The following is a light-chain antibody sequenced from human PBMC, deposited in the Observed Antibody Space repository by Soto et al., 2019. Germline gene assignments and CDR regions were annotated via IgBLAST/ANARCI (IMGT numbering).Light chain of an antibody. CDR1: QRVSSSY. J-gene: IGKJ2*01. CDR3: QQYGSSAMYT. CDR2: GAS. V-gene: IGKV3-20*01. Sequence: ETVLTQYPGTLSLSPGERATLSCRTSQRVSSSYLAWYQQKPGQAPRLLIYGASSRATGIPDRFSGSGSGTDFTLTISRLEPEDFAVYYWQQYGSSAMYTFGQGTKLEIK.